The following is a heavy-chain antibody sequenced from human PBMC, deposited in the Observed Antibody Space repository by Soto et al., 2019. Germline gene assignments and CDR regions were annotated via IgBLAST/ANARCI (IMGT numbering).Heavy chain of an antibody. D-gene: IGHD6-19*01. J-gene: IGHJ6*02. CDR3: ASFHEQWLPRGRYGMDV. Sequence: ASVKVSCKASGYTFTGYYMHWVRQAPGQGLEWMGWINPNSGGTNYAQKFQGRVTMTRDTSISTAYMGLSRLRSDDTAVYYCASFHEQWLPRGRYGMDVWGLGTTVTVSS. CDR2: INPNSGGT. CDR1: GYTFTGYY. V-gene: IGHV1-2*02.